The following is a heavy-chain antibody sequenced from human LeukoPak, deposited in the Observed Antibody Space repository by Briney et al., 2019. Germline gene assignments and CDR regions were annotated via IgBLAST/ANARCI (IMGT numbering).Heavy chain of an antibody. Sequence: WASVKVSCKASGYTFTGYYMHWVRQAPGQGLEWMGWINPNSGGTNYAQKFQGRVTMTRDTSISTAYMELSRLRSDDTAVYYCARKDVGYYDFWSGDDYWGQGTLVTVSS. CDR3: ARKDVGYYDFWSGDDY. D-gene: IGHD3-3*01. CDR2: INPNSGGT. V-gene: IGHV1-2*02. CDR1: GYTFTGYY. J-gene: IGHJ4*02.